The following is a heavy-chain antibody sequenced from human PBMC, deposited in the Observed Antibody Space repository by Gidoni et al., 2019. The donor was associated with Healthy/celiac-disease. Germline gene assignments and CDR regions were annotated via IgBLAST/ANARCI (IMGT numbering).Heavy chain of an antibody. Sequence: RLSCAASGLTFSSHAMSWVRQAPGKGLEWVSAISGSGGSTYYADSVKGRFTISRDNSKNTLYLQMNSLRAEDTAVYYCAKGSSSGWFQYYFDYWGQGTLVTVSS. V-gene: IGHV3-23*01. CDR3: AKGSSSGWFQYYFDY. CDR2: ISGSGGST. J-gene: IGHJ4*02. D-gene: IGHD6-19*01. CDR1: GLTFSSHA.